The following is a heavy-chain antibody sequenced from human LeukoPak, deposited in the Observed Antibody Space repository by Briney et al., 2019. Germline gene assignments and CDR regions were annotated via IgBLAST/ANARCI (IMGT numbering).Heavy chain of an antibody. Sequence: GGSLRLSCAASGFTFSNYYMSWIRQAPGKGLVWVSYISSRSSNKEYADSVKGRFTISRDNSKNSLYLQMDSLRAEDSAIYYCAREGWDLNALDIWGQGTMVTVSP. V-gene: IGHV3-11*04. CDR3: AREGWDLNALDI. D-gene: IGHD1-26*01. CDR2: ISSRSSNK. CDR1: GFTFSNYY. J-gene: IGHJ3*02.